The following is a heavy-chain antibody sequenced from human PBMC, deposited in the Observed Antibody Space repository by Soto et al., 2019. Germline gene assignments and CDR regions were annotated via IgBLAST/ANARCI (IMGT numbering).Heavy chain of an antibody. D-gene: IGHD2-2*01. V-gene: IGHV4-31*03. CDR3: ARAGIVVVPAAKDPGYYGMDV. CDR1: GGTISSGGYY. Sequence: QVQLQESGPGLVKPSQTLSLTCTVSGGTISSGGYYWSWIRQHPGKGLERMGYIYYSGSTYYNPSLKSRVTITVDTSKNRFSLTLSSVTAADTAVYYCARAGIVVVPAAKDPGYYGMDVWGQGTTVTVSS. J-gene: IGHJ6*02. CDR2: IYYSGST.